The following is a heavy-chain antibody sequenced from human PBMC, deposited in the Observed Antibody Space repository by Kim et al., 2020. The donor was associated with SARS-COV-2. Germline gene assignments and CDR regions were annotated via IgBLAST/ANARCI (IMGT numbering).Heavy chain of an antibody. CDR2: IIPIFGTA. CDR1: GGTFSSYA. V-gene: IGHV1-69*13. D-gene: IGHD6-6*01. Sequence: SVKVSCKASGGTFSSYAISWVRQAPGQGLEWMGGIIPIFGTANYAQKFQGRVTITADESTSTAYMELSSLRSEDTAVYYCARDGPHATIAARGNNWFDPWGQGTLVTVSS. CDR3: ARDGPHATIAARGNNWFDP. J-gene: IGHJ5*02.